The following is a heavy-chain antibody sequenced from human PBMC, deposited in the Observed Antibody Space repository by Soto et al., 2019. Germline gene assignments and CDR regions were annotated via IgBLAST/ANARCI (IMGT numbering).Heavy chain of an antibody. V-gene: IGHV1-8*01. J-gene: IGHJ4*02. CDR1: GYTFTSYD. CDR3: ARERAVAGFDY. CDR2: MNPNTGNT. D-gene: IGHD6-19*01. Sequence: QVQLVQSGAEVKKPGASVKVSCKASGYTFTSYDINWVRQATGQGLEWMGWMNPNTGNTGYAQNFQGRVTMTRNTSITTAYMALSSLRSEDTAVYYCARERAVAGFDYWGQGTLVTVSS.